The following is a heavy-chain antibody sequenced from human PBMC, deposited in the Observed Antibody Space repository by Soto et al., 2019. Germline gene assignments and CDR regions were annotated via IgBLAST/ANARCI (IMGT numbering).Heavy chain of an antibody. V-gene: IGHV4-34*01. CDR3: ARGGSSSWYYYYYYYGMDV. D-gene: IGHD6-13*01. Sequence: PSETLSLTCAVYGGSFSGYYWSWIRQPPGKGLEWIGEINHSGSTNYNPSLKSRVTIPVDTSKNQFSLKLSSVTAADTAVYYCARGGSSSWYYYYYYYGMDVWGQGTTVTVSS. CDR2: INHSGST. J-gene: IGHJ6*02. CDR1: GGSFSGYY.